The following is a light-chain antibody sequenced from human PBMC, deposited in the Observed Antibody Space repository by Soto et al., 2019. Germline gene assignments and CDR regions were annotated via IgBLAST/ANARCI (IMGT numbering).Light chain of an antibody. V-gene: IGLV2-23*01. CDR1: NGDIGNYNF. Sequence: QSALTQPASVSGSPGQSITIPCTGPNGDIGNYNFVSWYQHQPGKAPQLLIYEGTKRPSGVSKRFSASKSDNTASLTISGLQVDDEADYYCCSYTTGSTSSVFFGGGTKLTVL. J-gene: IGLJ2*01. CDR2: EGT. CDR3: CSYTTGSTSSVF.